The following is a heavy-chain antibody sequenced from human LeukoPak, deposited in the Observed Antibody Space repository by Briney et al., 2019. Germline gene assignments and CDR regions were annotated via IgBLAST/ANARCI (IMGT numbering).Heavy chain of an antibody. CDR2: IRSKAYGGTT. D-gene: IGHD3-10*01. CDR3: TRDDYYGSGSYYFDY. J-gene: IGHJ4*02. CDR1: GFTFGDYA. V-gene: IGHV3-49*03. Sequence: GGSLRLSCTASGFTFGDYAMSWFHQAPGEGLECVGFIRSKAYGGTTEYAASVKGRFRISRDDSKSIAYLQMNSLKTEDTAVYYCTRDDYYGSGSYYFDYWGQGTLVTVSS.